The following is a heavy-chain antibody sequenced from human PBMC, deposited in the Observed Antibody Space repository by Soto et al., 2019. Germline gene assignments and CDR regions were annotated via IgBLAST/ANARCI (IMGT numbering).Heavy chain of an antibody. Sequence: QVQLVESGGGLVKPGGSLRLSCAASGSSFSDYYMSWIRQAPGKGLGLSYITSSSSYTHYADSVKGRFTISRDNAKNSLYLQMNSLRAEDSAVYYCAGGQDNLAVNFDYWGQGTLVTVSS. CDR2: ITSSSSYT. CDR3: AGGQDNLAVNFDY. J-gene: IGHJ4*02. V-gene: IGHV3-11*05. D-gene: IGHD1-1*01. CDR1: GSSFSDYY.